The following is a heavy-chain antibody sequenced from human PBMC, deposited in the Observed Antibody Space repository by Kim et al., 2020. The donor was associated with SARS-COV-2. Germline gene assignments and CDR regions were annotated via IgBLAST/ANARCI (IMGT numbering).Heavy chain of an antibody. CDR3: VRDAKGPFDY. J-gene: IGHJ4*02. Sequence: SNKYYADSGRGRFTISRDNSKNMVYLQMSSRRAEDTAVYYCVRDAKGPFDYWGQGTRVTVSS. V-gene: IGHV3-33*01. CDR2: SNK.